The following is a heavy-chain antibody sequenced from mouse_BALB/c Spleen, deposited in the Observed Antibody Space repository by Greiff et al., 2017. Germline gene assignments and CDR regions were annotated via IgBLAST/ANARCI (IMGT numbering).Heavy chain of an antibody. D-gene: IGHD2-1*01. V-gene: IGHV5-17*02. CDR2: ISSGSSTI. Sequence: EVMLVESGGGLVQPGGSRKLSCAASGFTFSSFGMHWVRQAPEKGLEWVAYISSGSSTIYYADTVKGRFTISRDNPKNTLFLQMTSLRSEDTAMYYCARSRDGNYPYYYAMDYWGQGTSVTVSS. CDR1: GFTFSSFG. CDR3: ARSRDGNYPYYYAMDY. J-gene: IGHJ4*01.